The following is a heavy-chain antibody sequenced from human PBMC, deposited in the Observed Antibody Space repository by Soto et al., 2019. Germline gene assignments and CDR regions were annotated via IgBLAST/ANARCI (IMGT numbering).Heavy chain of an antibody. J-gene: IGHJ4*02. CDR1: GFTFTRYS. CDR2: ISSTTNYI. CDR3: ARESEDLTSNFDY. V-gene: IGHV3-21*06. Sequence: GGSLRLSCGASGFTFTRYSMNWVRQAPGKGLEWVSSISSTTNYIYYGDSMKGRFTISRDNAKNSLYLEMNSLRAEDTAVYYCARESEDLTSNFDYRGQGTLVTVSS.